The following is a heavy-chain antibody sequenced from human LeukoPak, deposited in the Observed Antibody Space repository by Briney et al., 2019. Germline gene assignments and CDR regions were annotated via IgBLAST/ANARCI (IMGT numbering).Heavy chain of an antibody. J-gene: IGHJ5*02. CDR2: INNSGST. D-gene: IGHD3-10*01. CDR3: ARGPRGGYYGSGIYNWFDP. Sequence: PSETLSLTCAVYGGSFSGYYWRWIRQPPGKGLEWIGEINNSGSTNYNPSLKSRVTISVDTSKTQFSLKLSSVTAADAAVYYCARGPRGGYYGSGIYNWFDPWGQGTLVTVSS. V-gene: IGHV4-34*01. CDR1: GGSFSGYY.